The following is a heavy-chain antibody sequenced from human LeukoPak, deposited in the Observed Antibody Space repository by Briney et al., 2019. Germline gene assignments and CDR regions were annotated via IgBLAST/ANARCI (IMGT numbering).Heavy chain of an antibody. CDR2: INHSGST. Sequence: SETLSLTCAVYGGSFSGYYWSWVRQPPGKGLEWIGEINHSGSTNYNPSLKSRVTISVDTSKNQFSLKLSSVTAADTAVYYCARTSIYYDSSGYRSWGQGTLVTVSS. J-gene: IGHJ5*02. V-gene: IGHV4-34*01. D-gene: IGHD3-22*01. CDR1: GGSFSGYY. CDR3: ARTSIYYDSSGYRS.